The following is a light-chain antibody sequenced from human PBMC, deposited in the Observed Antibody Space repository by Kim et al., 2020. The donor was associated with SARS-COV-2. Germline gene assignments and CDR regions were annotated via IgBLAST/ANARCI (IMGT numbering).Light chain of an antibody. CDR3: QSYDNSLSGYV. CDR1: ISNIGAGYD. Sequence: QSVLTQPPSVSGAPGQRVTISCTGSISNIGAGYDVHWYQQLPATAPKLLIYGNSNRPSGVPDRFSGSKSDTSASLAITGLQAEDEADYYCQSYDNSLSGYVFGSGTKVNVL. J-gene: IGLJ1*01. CDR2: GNS. V-gene: IGLV1-40*01.